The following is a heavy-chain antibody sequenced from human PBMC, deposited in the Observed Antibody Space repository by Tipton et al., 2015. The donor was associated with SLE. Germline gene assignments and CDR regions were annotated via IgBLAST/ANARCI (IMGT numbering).Heavy chain of an antibody. V-gene: IGHV4-34*01. CDR3: ARADDGYNLYYYYYYMDV. D-gene: IGHD5-24*01. CDR1: GGSFSGYY. Sequence: GLVKPSETLSLTCAIYGGSFSGYYRSWIRQPPGKGLEWIGEINHSGSTNYNPSLKSRVTISVDTSKNQFSLKLSSVTAADTAVYYCARADDGYNLYYYYYYMDVWGKGTTVTVSS. J-gene: IGHJ6*03. CDR2: INHSGST.